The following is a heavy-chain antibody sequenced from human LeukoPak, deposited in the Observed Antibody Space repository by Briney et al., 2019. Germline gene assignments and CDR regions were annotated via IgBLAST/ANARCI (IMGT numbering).Heavy chain of an antibody. V-gene: IGHV3-7*01. CDR2: IKEDGSEK. CDR3: ARYYYNNDGYSEDAFDI. CDR1: GFTFSSYW. D-gene: IGHD3-22*01. Sequence: GGSLRLSCAASGFTFSSYWMTWVRQAPGKELEWVANIKEDGSEKNYLESMKGRFTISRDNAKNSLYLQMNSLRAEDTAIYYCARYYYNNDGYSEDAFDIWGQGTMVTVSS. J-gene: IGHJ3*02.